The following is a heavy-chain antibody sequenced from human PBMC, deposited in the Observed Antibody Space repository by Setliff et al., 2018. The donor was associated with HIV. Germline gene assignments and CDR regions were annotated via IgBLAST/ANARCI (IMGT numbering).Heavy chain of an antibody. CDR1: GYSISSGYY. Sequence: KASETLSLTCGVSGYSISSGYYWGWIRQPPGKGLEWIGSIYHNGITYYNPSLKSRVTISVDTSKNQFSLNLNSVTAAETAVYYCARLGAEDFSDYDWVDYWGQGTLVTVSS. D-gene: IGHD5-12*01. V-gene: IGHV4-38-2*01. CDR3: ARLGAEDFSDYDWVDY. J-gene: IGHJ4*02. CDR2: IYHNGIT.